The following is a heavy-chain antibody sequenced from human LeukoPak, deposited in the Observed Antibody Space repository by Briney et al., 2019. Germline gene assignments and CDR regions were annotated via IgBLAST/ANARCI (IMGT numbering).Heavy chain of an antibody. CDR1: GYTFTGYY. CDR2: INPNSGGT. J-gene: IGHJ4*02. Sequence: GASVKVSCKASGYTFTGYYMHLVRQAPGQGLEWVGRINPNSGGTNYAQKFQGRVTMTMDTSISTAYMELRRLRSADTAVYYCARLRKDWTYDDLDYWGQGTLVTVSS. D-gene: IGHD1-7*01. V-gene: IGHV1-2*06. CDR3: ARLRKDWTYDDLDY.